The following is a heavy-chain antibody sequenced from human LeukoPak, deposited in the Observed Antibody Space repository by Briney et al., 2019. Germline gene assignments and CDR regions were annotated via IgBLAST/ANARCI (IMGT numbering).Heavy chain of an antibody. CDR2: IIPIFGTA. J-gene: IGHJ4*02. Sequence: SVTVSCKASGGTFSSYAISWVRQAPGQGLEWMGGIIPIFGTANYAQKFQGRVTITADESTSTAYMELSSLRSEDTAVYYCARTLYYDFWSGYQRISLYFDYWGQGTLVTVSS. D-gene: IGHD3-3*01. CDR3: ARTLYYDFWSGYQRISLYFDY. CDR1: GGTFSSYA. V-gene: IGHV1-69*13.